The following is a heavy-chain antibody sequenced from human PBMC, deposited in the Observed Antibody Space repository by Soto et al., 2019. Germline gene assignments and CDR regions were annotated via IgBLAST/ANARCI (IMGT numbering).Heavy chain of an antibody. CDR1: GLIFSRSG. J-gene: IGHJ4*02. Sequence: QLQLVESGGGVVQPGGSLRLSCAASGLIFSRSGMHWVRRAPGKGLEWVAMIWSDGSKDYYADSVRGRFTISRDDSKSMLYLQMGSLTADDTAVYYCARDKGVTCLDDWGQGTLVTVSS. CDR3: ARDKGVTCLDD. D-gene: IGHD3-16*02. CDR2: IWSDGSKD. V-gene: IGHV3-33*01.